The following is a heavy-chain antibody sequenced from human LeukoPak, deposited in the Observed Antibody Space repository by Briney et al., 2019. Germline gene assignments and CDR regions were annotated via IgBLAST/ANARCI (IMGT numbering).Heavy chain of an antibody. Sequence: ASVKVSCKASRGTFSSYAISWVRQAPGQGLEWMGGIIPIFGTANYAQKFQGRVTITTDESTSTAYMELSSLRSEDTAVYYCARIGYCGGDCYNDYWGQGTLVTVSS. D-gene: IGHD2-21*02. CDR1: RGTFSSYA. CDR3: ARIGYCGGDCYNDY. J-gene: IGHJ4*02. CDR2: IIPIFGTA. V-gene: IGHV1-69*05.